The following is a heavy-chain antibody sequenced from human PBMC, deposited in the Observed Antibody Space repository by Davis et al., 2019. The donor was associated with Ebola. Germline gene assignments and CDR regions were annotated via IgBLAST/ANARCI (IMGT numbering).Heavy chain of an antibody. CDR1: GFTFSTYV. J-gene: IGHJ4*02. V-gene: IGHV3-48*04. CDR3: ARVILARPDY. Sequence: PGGSLRLSCAASGFTFSTYVMSWVRQAPGKGLEWVSHIGTTTSAIEYADSVKGRFTISRDNAKNTLYLQMNSLRAEDTAVYYCARVILARPDYWGQGTLVTVSS. CDR2: IGTTTSAI. D-gene: IGHD3-9*01.